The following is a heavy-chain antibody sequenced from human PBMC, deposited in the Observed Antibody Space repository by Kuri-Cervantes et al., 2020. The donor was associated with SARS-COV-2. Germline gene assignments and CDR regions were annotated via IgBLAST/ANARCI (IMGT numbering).Heavy chain of an antibody. CDR2: ISSSGSTI. V-gene: IGHV3-11*04. D-gene: IGHD6-19*01. CDR1: GFTFSDYY. J-gene: IGHJ4*02. CDR3: ATTGYSSGWYNFDY. Sequence: GESLKISCAASGFTFSDYYLSWIRQAPGKGLEWVSYISSSGSTIYYAASVKGRFTISRDNAKNSLYLLMNTLRAEDTAVYYCATTGYSSGWYNFDYWGQGTLVTVSS.